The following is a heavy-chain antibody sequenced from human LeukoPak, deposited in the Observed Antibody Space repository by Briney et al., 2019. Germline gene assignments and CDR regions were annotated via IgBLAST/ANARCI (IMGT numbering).Heavy chain of an antibody. Sequence: GGSLRLSCAASGFTFSDYYMSWIRQAPGKGLEWVSYISSSGSTIYYADSVRGRFTISRDNAKNSLYLQMNSLRAEDTAVYNCARDRITIFGVVIIDHYYYYGMDVWGQGTTVTVSS. D-gene: IGHD3-3*01. CDR2: ISSSGSTI. V-gene: IGHV3-11*01. CDR1: GFTFSDYY. J-gene: IGHJ6*02. CDR3: ARDRITIFGVVIIDHYYYYGMDV.